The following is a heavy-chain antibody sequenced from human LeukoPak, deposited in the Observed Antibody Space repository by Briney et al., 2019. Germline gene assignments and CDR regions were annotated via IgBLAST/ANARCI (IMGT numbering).Heavy chain of an antibody. Sequence: GGSLRLSCAASGFTFSSYSMNWVRQAPGKGLEWVSSISSSGSYIYYADSVKGRFTISRDNAKNSLYLQMNSLRAEDTAVYYCTRDRAGTQSWVEFDLWGQGTLVTVSS. CDR1: GFTFSSYS. J-gene: IGHJ5*02. D-gene: IGHD3-10*01. V-gene: IGHV3-21*01. CDR2: ISSSGSYI. CDR3: TRDRAGTQSWVEFDL.